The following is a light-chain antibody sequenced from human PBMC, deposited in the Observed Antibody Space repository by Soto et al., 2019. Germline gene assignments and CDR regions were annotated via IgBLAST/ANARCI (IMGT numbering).Light chain of an antibody. CDR1: QTITTS. Sequence: DIQMTQSPSTLSASVGDGVTITCRASQTITTSLAWYQQKPGKAPKLLIYKASSLESGVPSRFSGSASGTEFYLTISSQQPDDFATNYVQHYDSYSVRTCGQGPKVEI. CDR3: QHYDSYSVRT. J-gene: IGKJ1*01. V-gene: IGKV1-5*03. CDR2: KAS.